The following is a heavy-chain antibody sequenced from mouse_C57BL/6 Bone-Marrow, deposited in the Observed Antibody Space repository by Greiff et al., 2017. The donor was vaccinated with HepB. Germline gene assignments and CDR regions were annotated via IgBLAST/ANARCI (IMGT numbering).Heavy chain of an antibody. CDR3: ARLDSSGYVDY. J-gene: IGHJ2*01. CDR1: GFTFSSYG. V-gene: IGHV5-6*01. CDR2: ISSGGSYT. D-gene: IGHD3-2*02. Sequence: DVQLQESGGDLVKPGGSLKLSCAASGFTFSSYGMSWVRQTPDKRLEWVATISSGGSYTYYPDSVKGRFTISRDNAKNTLYLQMSSLKSEDTAMYYCARLDSSGYVDYWGQGTTLTVSS.